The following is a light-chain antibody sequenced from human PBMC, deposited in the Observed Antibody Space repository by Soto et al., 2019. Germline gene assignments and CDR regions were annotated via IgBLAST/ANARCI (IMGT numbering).Light chain of an antibody. J-gene: IGKJ4*01. CDR1: QDISNY. CDR2: YAS. V-gene: IGKV1-33*01. Sequence: DIQMTQSPSSLSASVGDRVTITCQASQDISNYLNWYQQKPGKASKLLIYYASNLETGVPSRFSGSGSGTDFSFIISSLQPDDLGTYYCPHYNYLPRGLTFGGGTTVEIK. CDR3: PHYNYLPRGLT.